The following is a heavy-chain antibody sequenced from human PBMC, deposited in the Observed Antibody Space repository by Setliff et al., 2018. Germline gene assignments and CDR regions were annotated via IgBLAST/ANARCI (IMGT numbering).Heavy chain of an antibody. CDR1: GFTLSSFT. Sequence: GSLRLSCVASGFTLSSFTITWFRQAPGKGLQCVSDLYSRSGGTAYDDSVRGRFTISRDESKSTVFLQMDSLRVEDTAIYYCARDRVPDGVWDFDYWGQGALVTVSS. CDR2: LYSRSGGT. CDR3: ARDRVPDGVWDFDY. J-gene: IGHJ4*02. V-gene: IGHV3-23*01. D-gene: IGHD4-17*01.